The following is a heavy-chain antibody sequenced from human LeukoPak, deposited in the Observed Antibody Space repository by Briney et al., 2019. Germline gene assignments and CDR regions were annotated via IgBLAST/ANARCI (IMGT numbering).Heavy chain of an antibody. D-gene: IGHD6-19*01. V-gene: IGHV3-30*03. J-gene: IGHJ4*02. CDR1: GFTFSSYG. CDR2: ISYDGSNK. CDR3: ARDSGEWLVTNYYFDY. Sequence: PGGSLRLSCAASGFTFSSYGMHWVRQAPGKGLEWVAVISYDGSNKYYADSVKGRFTISRDNAKNSLYLQMNSLRAEDTAVYYCARDSGEWLVTNYYFDYWGQGTLVTVSS.